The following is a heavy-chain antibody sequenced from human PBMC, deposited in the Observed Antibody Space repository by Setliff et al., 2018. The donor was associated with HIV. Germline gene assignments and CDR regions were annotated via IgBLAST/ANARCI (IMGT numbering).Heavy chain of an antibody. V-gene: IGHV4-39*07. J-gene: IGHJ4*02. CDR1: GGSIRTGAYY. CDR2: IYYDGRT. D-gene: IGHD3-16*01. CDR3: ARGGAVSADFDS. Sequence: LSLTCTVSGGSIRTGAYYWGWIRQPPGKGLEWIGSIYYDGRTFYKPSLKSRLTISVDTSKNQFSLRLNSVTAADTAVYFCARGGAVSADFDSWGQGTLVTVSS.